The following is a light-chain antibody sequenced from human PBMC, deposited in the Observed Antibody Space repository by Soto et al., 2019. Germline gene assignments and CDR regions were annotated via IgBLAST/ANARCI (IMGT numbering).Light chain of an antibody. V-gene: IGLV2-23*01. CDR2: EGT. J-gene: IGLJ2*01. Sequence: QSALTQPASVSGSPGQSITISCTGTSSDVGSYNLVSWYQQHPGKAPKLMIYEGTKRPSGVSNRFSGSQSGNTASLTISGLQAEDEADYYCCSYAGSSTHVVFGGGTKLTGL. CDR3: CSYAGSSTHVV. CDR1: SSDVGSYNL.